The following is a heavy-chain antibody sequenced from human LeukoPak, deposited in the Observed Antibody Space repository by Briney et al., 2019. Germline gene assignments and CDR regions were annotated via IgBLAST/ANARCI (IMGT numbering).Heavy chain of an antibody. CDR3: ARVARYYDSSGYYSSTLMGY. J-gene: IGHJ4*02. D-gene: IGHD3-22*01. CDR1: GYTFTGYY. Sequence: WASVKVSCEASGYTFTGYYMHWVRQAPGQGLEWMGWINPNSGGTNYAQKFQGRVTMTRDTSISTAYMELSRLRSDDTAVYYCARVARYYDSSGYYSSTLMGYWGQGTLVTVSS. CDR2: INPNSGGT. V-gene: IGHV1-2*02.